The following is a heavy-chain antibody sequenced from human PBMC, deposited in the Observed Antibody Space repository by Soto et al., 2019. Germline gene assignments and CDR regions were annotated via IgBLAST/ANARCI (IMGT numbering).Heavy chain of an antibody. CDR1: GFTFSSYA. Sequence: HPGGSLRLSCAASGFTFSSYAMNWVRQAPGKGLEWVSAISGSGGTTNYADSVKGRFTISRDNSKNTLYLQMNSLRAEDTAVYYCAKAFLLFDWWSFGYWGQGTLVTVSS. V-gene: IGHV3-23*01. D-gene: IGHD3-9*01. CDR3: AKAFLLFDWWSFGY. CDR2: ISGSGGTT. J-gene: IGHJ4*02.